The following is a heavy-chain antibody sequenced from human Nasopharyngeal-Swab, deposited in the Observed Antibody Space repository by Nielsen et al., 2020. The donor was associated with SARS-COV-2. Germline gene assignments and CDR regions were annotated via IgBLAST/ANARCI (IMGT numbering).Heavy chain of an antibody. J-gene: IGHJ6*02. D-gene: IGHD6-19*01. CDR2: IYYSGST. CDR1: GGSISSSSYY. Sequence: SETLSLTYTVSGGSISSSSYYWGWIRQPPGRGLEWIGSIYYSGSTYYNPSLKSRVTISVDTSKNQFSLKLSSVTAADTAVYYCARSQGWYSYYYYGMDVWGQGTTVTVSS. V-gene: IGHV4-39*01. CDR3: ARSQGWYSYYYYGMDV.